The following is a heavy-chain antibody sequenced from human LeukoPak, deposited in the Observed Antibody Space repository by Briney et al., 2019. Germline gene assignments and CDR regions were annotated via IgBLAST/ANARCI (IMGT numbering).Heavy chain of an antibody. CDR2: IYYSGAT. J-gene: IGHJ5*02. CDR1: GGSISSTSYF. Sequence: KPSETLSLTCTVSGGSISSTSYFWDWIRQPPGKGLEWIGSIYYSGATYNNPSLRSRVSISVDTSKNQFSLNLSSVTAADTAVYYCARHGYYGSGSRGVNWFDPWGQGTLVTVSS. D-gene: IGHD3-10*01. V-gene: IGHV4-39*01. CDR3: ARHGYYGSGSRGVNWFDP.